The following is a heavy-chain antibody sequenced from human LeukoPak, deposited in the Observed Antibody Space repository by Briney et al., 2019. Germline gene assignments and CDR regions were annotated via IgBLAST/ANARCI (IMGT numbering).Heavy chain of an antibody. V-gene: IGHV1-46*01. J-gene: IGHJ4*02. CDR2: INRSGGST. Sequence: ASLKLSCKASVHTFTSYYMHWVRQAPGQGLEWRGIINRSGGSTRYAQKFQGRVTMTRDTSTSTVYMELSSLRSHDTAVYYCARGRTDSSGFYDYYFDHWGQGTLVTLSS. D-gene: IGHD3-22*01. CDR1: VHTFTSYY. CDR3: ARGRTDSSGFYDYYFDH.